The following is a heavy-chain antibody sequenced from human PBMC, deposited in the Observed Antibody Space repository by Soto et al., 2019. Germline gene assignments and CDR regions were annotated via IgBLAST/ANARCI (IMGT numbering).Heavy chain of an antibody. Sequence: QVLLVESGGGVVQPGRSLRLSGAASGFTFSSYAMHWVRQAPGKGLEWVAVISYDGSNKYYADSVKGRFTISRDNSKNTLYLPMNSLRAEDTAVYYCARAYEGDYFDYWGQGTLVTVSS. V-gene: IGHV3-30-3*01. CDR2: ISYDGSNK. J-gene: IGHJ4*02. D-gene: IGHD3-16*01. CDR3: ARAYEGDYFDY. CDR1: GFTFSSYA.